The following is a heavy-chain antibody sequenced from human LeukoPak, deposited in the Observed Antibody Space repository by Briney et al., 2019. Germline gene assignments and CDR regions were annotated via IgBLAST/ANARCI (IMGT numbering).Heavy chain of an antibody. Sequence: SVKLSCKASGYTFTGNYIHWVRQAPGQGLEWMGWIYPKTGGTKYAQKFQGRVTMTRDKAISTAYMELSRLTSDDTAVYYCARDTAMVHFDYWGRGAMLAVS. V-gene: IGHV1-2*02. J-gene: IGHJ4*02. D-gene: IGHD5-18*01. CDR2: IYPKTGGT. CDR3: ARDTAMVHFDY. CDR1: GYTFTGNY.